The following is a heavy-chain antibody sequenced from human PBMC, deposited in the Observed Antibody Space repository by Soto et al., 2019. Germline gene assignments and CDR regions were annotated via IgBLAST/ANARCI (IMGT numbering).Heavy chain of an antibody. J-gene: IGHJ3*02. CDR1: GYDFTSYW. Sequence: PGESLKISCKGSGYDFTSYWLGWVRQMPGKGLEWMGIIYPGDSDTRYSPSFQGQVTISADKSISTAYLQWSSLKASDTARYYCARRARMTTGVTGLFDALDIWGQGTMVTVSS. CDR3: ARRARMTTGVTGLFDALDI. V-gene: IGHV5-51*01. CDR2: IYPGDSDT. D-gene: IGHD4-17*01.